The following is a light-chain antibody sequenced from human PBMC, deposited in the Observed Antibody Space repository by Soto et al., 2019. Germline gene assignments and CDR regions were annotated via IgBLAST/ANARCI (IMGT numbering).Light chain of an antibody. CDR3: QHYGRSPIT. Sequence: EIVMTQSPATLSVSLGERATLSCRASQSVSDSLAWYQQKPGQAPRLLIYGASSRATGIPDRFSGSGSGTDFTLTISRLELEDFALYYCQHYGRSPITFGQGTRLEIK. J-gene: IGKJ5*01. V-gene: IGKV3-20*01. CDR2: GAS. CDR1: QSVSDS.